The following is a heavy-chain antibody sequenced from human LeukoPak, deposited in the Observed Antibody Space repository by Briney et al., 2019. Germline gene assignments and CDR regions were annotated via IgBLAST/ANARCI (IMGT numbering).Heavy chain of an antibody. D-gene: IGHD2-21*01. V-gene: IGHV4-30-4*08. Sequence: SQTLSLTCTVSSGSISSGDYYWRSIRQPPGKGLEWIAYIYYSGSTYYNPSLTSRVTISVDTSKNQFSLNLRSVTAADTAVYYCARVGKYCGGDCYSVKYWGQGTLVTVSS. J-gene: IGHJ4*02. CDR1: SGSISSGDYY. CDR3: ARVGKYCGGDCYSVKY. CDR2: IYYSGST.